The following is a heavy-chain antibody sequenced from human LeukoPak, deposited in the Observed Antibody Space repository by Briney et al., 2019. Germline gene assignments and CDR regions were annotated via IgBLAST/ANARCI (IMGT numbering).Heavy chain of an antibody. CDR2: INAGNGNT. Sequence: ASVKVSCKASGYTFTSYAMHWVRQAPGQRLEWMGWINAGNGNTKYSQKFQGRVTITRDTSASTAYMELSSLRSEDTAVYYCAREEVDRYDSSGCDYWGQGTLATVSS. CDR3: AREEVDRYDSSGCDY. V-gene: IGHV1-3*01. J-gene: IGHJ4*02. D-gene: IGHD3-22*01. CDR1: GYTFTSYA.